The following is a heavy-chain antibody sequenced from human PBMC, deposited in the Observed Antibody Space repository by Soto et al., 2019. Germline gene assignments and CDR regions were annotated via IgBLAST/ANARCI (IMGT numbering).Heavy chain of an antibody. CDR3: ASGGAAAEDY. D-gene: IGHD6-13*01. CDR2: IYYSGST. V-gene: IGHV4-59*01. J-gene: IGHJ4*02. CDR1: GGSRSIYY. Sequence: QVQLQESGPGLVKPSETLSLTCTVSGGSRSIYYYSWIRQPPGKGLEWIGYIYYSGSTNYNPSLKSRVTISLDPSKTQFSLKLSSVTAADTAVYYCASGGAAAEDYWGQGTLVTVSS.